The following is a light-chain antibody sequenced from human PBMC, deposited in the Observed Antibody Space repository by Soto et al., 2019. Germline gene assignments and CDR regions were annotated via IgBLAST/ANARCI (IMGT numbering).Light chain of an antibody. CDR3: QKRSNWPIT. CDR2: DAS. CDR1: QSVSKY. Sequence: EIVLTQSPATLSLSPGERATLSCRTSQSVSKYFAWYQQKPGRATRLLIYDASSRATGIPARFIGSGSGTDFTLTISSLEPEDFAIYYCQKRSNWPITFGQGTRLEIK. V-gene: IGKV3-11*01. J-gene: IGKJ5*01.